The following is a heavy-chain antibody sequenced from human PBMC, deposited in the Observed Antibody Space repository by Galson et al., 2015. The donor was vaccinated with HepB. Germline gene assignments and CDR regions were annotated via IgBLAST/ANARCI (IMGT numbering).Heavy chain of an antibody. J-gene: IGHJ6*02. CDR2: INPKSGGT. V-gene: IGHV1-2*02. Sequence: SVKVSCKASGSTFTGSYMHWVRQAPGQGLQWMAWINPKSGGTKYAHKFQGSVTITRDTSINTTYMELSRLSSDDTAVYYCARGTGHYYYGMDVWGQGTTVTVSS. CDR3: ARGTGHYYYGMDV. CDR1: GSTFTGSY.